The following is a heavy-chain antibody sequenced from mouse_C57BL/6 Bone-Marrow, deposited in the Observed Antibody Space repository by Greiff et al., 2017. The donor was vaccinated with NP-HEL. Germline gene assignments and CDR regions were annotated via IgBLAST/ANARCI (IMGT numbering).Heavy chain of an antibody. D-gene: IGHD3-2*02. CDR3: ARSTAQALFAY. CDR2: IRNKANGYTT. J-gene: IGHJ3*01. V-gene: IGHV7-3*01. CDR1: GFTFTDYY. Sequence: EVNVVESGGGLVQPGGSLSLSCAASGFTFTDYYMSWVRQPPGKALEWLGFIRNKANGYTTEYSASVKGRFTISRDNSQSILYLQMNALRAEDSATYYCARSTAQALFAYWGQGTLVTVSA.